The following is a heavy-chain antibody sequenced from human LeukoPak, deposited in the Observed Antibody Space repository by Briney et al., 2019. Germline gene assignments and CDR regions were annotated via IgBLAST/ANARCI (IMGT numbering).Heavy chain of an antibody. D-gene: IGHD5-12*01. CDR3: ARGRIGLDMVATGPAYHFDY. Sequence: SETLSLTCAVYGGSFNGYYWSWIRQPPGKGLEWIGGINHSGSTNYNPSLKSRVTISVDTSKSQFSLKLSSVTAADTAVYYRARGRIGLDMVATGPAYHFDYWGQGTLVTVSS. J-gene: IGHJ4*02. V-gene: IGHV4-34*01. CDR2: INHSGST. CDR1: GGSFNGYY.